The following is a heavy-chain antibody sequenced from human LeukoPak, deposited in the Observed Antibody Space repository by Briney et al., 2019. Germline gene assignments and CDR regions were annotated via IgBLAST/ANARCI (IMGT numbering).Heavy chain of an antibody. CDR1: GGSISSSSYY. CDR2: IYYSGST. J-gene: IGHJ4*02. Sequence: SETLSLTCTVSGGSISSSSYYWGWIRQPPGKGLEWIGSIYYSGSTYYNPSLKSRVTISVDTSKNQFSLKLSSVTAADTAVYYCANFRKYSYGPYYFDYWGQGTLVTVSS. D-gene: IGHD5-18*01. CDR3: ANFRKYSYGPYYFDY. V-gene: IGHV4-39*01.